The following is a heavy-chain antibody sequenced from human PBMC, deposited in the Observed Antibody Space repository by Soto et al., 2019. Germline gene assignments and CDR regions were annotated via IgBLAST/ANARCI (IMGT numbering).Heavy chain of an antibody. CDR2: IYPGDSDT. CDR1: RYSLTSYL. D-gene: IGHD3-10*01. V-gene: IGHV5-51*01. Sequence: GESLKISCKGSRYSLTSYLIGWVRQMPGKSLEWMGIIYPGDSDTRYSPSFQGQVTISADKSISTAYLQWSSLKASDTAMDYCARQGYYGSGEYCYYYNYIDVWCKGITGTGFS. J-gene: IGHJ6*03. CDR3: ARQGYYGSGEYCYYYNYIDV.